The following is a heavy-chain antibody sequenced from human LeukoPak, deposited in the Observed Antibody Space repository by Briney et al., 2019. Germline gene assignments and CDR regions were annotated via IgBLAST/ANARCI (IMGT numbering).Heavy chain of an antibody. CDR2: IYYSGST. Sequence: SEILSSTVTVQDGPISSHYWGWIRQPPGKGLGWIGYIYYSGSTNYNPSLKSRVTISVDTSKNHFSLKLSSVTAADTAVYYCARGRGSDDFWSGYYPTYYYYYMDVWGKGTTVTVAS. CDR1: DGPISSHY. J-gene: IGHJ6*03. CDR3: ARGRGSDDFWSGYYPTYYYYYMDV. V-gene: IGHV4-59*11. D-gene: IGHD3-3*01.